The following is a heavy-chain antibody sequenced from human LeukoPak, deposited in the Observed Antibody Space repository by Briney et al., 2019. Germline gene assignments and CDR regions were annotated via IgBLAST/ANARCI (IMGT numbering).Heavy chain of an antibody. CDR1: GFIFRDFA. CDR3: VKDRWVEY. V-gene: IGHV3-64D*09. CDR2: ISSSGVAT. Sequence: PGGSLRLSCSVSGFIFRDFAMHWVRQAPGKGLEYVSSISSSGVATYYADSVKGRFAISRDNYKNMLYLQMSSLRAEDTAVYYCVKDRWVEYWGQGTLVTVSS. J-gene: IGHJ4*02. D-gene: IGHD4-23*01.